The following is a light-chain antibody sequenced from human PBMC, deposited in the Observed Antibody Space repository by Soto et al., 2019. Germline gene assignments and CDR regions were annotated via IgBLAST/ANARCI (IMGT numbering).Light chain of an antibody. Sequence: EIVITQSPANLSVSPGGRATLSCRASQSISDTLAWYQQKPGQAPRLLIYGASTRAPGFPARFSGSGSGTDFTLTISSLQSEDFAVYYCQQYNNWPWTFGQGTKVDIK. V-gene: IGKV3-15*01. CDR1: QSISDT. CDR3: QQYNNWPWT. J-gene: IGKJ1*01. CDR2: GAS.